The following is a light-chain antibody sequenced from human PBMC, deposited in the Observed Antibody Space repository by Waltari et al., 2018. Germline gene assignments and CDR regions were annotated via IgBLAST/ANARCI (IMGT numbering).Light chain of an antibody. CDR2: RAS. CDR3: QQYQTYSRT. CDR1: QSVSTW. J-gene: IGKJ1*01. Sequence: DLQMTQSPSTVSTSVGDRVIITCRTSQSVSTWLAWYQQKPGKAPNLLIYRASSLKSGVPSRFSGSGSGTEFTLTITSLQPDDFATYYCQQYQTYSRTFGPGTKVEVK. V-gene: IGKV1-5*03.